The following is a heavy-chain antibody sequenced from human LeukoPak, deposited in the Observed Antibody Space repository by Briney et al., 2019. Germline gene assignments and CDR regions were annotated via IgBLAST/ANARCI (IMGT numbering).Heavy chain of an antibody. V-gene: IGHV3-30*18. J-gene: IGHJ4*02. CDR1: GFTFSYYG. CDR2: ISYDGSNK. Sequence: GRSLRLSCAASGFTFSYYGLHWVRQAPGKGLEWVAVISYDGSNKFYGDSVKGRFTISRDSSKNTLYLQMSSLRAEDTAVYYCVKAYYGDYVFDYWGQGTLVTVSS. D-gene: IGHD4-17*01. CDR3: VKAYYGDYVFDY.